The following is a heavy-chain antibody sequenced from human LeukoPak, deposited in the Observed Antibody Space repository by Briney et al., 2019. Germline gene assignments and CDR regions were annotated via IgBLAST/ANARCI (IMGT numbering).Heavy chain of an antibody. CDR3: AIYSSAHWYFDV. CDR2: IFHTGRT. Sequence: SETLSLTCTVSGGSLFNDGHYWSWIRQSPGKGLEWIGYIFHTGRTYYNPSLKSRVTMSLDTPTNQFSLQLTSVTAADTAVYFCAIYSSAHWYFDVWGRGTLVTVSS. D-gene: IGHD5-18*01. CDR1: GGSLFNDGHY. J-gene: IGHJ2*01. V-gene: IGHV4-30-4*01.